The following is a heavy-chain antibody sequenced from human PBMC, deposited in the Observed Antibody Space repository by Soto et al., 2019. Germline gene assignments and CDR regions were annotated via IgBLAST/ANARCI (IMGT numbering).Heavy chain of an antibody. V-gene: IGHV4-59*01. J-gene: IGHJ1*01. CDR2: IYFSGVA. Sequence: PSETLSLTCTVSGASITDCYWSWIRQPPEEGLEWIGYIYFSGVATYNPSLKSRATMSRDTSKNEFSLKLTSVTAADTAIYYCARGGSDLAVSDAAYWGQGTLVTVSS. CDR1: GASITDCY. CDR3: ARGGSDLAVSDAAY. D-gene: IGHD2-15*01.